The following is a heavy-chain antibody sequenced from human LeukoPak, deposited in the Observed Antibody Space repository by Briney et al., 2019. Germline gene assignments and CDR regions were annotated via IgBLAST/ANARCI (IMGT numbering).Heavy chain of an antibody. CDR2: IIPIFGTA. CDR1: GGTFSSYA. V-gene: IGHV1-69*13. J-gene: IGHJ3*02. D-gene: IGHD5-12*01. Sequence: SVKVSCKASGGTFSSYAISWVRQAPGQGLEWMGGIIPIFGTANYAQKFQGRVTITADESTSTAYMELSSLRSVDTAVYYCARVGGIVATIDAFDIWGQGTMVTVSS. CDR3: ARVGGIVATIDAFDI.